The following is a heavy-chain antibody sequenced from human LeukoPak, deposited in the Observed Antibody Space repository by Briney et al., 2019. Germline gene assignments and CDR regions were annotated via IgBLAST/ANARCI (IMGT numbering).Heavy chain of an antibody. D-gene: IGHD3-16*02. CDR1: GYTFTSYG. V-gene: IGHV1-18*01. Sequence: GASVKVSCKASGYTFTSYGISWVRQAPGQGLEWMGWISAYNGNTNYAQKLQGRVTMTTDTSTSTAYMELRSLRSDDTAVYYCASDNPPIMITFGGVIAYDYWGQGTLVTVSS. CDR3: ASDNPPIMITFGGVIAYDY. CDR2: ISAYNGNT. J-gene: IGHJ4*02.